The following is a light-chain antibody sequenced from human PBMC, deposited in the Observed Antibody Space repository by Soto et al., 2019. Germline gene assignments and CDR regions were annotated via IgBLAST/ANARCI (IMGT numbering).Light chain of an antibody. V-gene: IGLV4-69*02. Sequence: QCVLTQPPSASASLGASVKLTCTLSSGHSDRAIAWHQQQPEKGPRYLMKVNSDGSHFKGDGIPDRFSGSSSGAERYLIISTLQPEDEADYHCQTWGTDRWVFGAGTKLTVL. CDR2: VNSDGSH. CDR1: SGHSDRA. J-gene: IGLJ3*02. CDR3: QTWGTDRWV.